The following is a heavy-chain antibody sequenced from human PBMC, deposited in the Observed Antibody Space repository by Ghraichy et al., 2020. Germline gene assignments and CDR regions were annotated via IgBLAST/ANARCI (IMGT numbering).Heavy chain of an antibody. CDR3: ARHSAAAGTTPLQH. D-gene: IGHD6-13*01. J-gene: IGHJ1*01. CDR1: GGSISGYY. Sequence: SETLSLTCTVSGGSISGYYWTWIRQPPGKGLEWIGYIYYNGGTNYNPSLKSRVTISVDTSKKQFSLRLSSVTAADTAVYYCARHSAAAGTTPLQHWGQGSLVTVSS. CDR2: IYYNGGT. V-gene: IGHV4-59*08.